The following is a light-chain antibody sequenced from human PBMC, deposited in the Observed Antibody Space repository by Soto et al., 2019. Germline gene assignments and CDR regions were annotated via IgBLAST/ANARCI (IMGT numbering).Light chain of an antibody. Sequence: QSVLTQPASVSGSPGQSITISCTGTSSDVGGYNFVSWYQQHPGIAPKLMIFDVTNRPSGVSNRFSGSKSGNTASLTISGLQAEDEADYYCCSYTSSSTWVFGGGTKLTVL. CDR3: CSYTSSSTWV. CDR2: DVT. V-gene: IGLV2-14*01. J-gene: IGLJ3*02. CDR1: SSDVGGYNF.